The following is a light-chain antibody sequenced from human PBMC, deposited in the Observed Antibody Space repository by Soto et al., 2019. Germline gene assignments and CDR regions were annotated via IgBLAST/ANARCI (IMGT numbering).Light chain of an antibody. V-gene: IGLV1-40*01. J-gene: IGLJ2*01. CDR3: QSYDSSLSGSAV. CDR1: SSNIGAGYD. Sequence: QSVLTQPPSVSGAPGQRVTISCTGSSSNIGAGYDVHWYQQLPGTAPKLLIYGNSNRPSGVPDRFSGSKSGTSASLAITGLQAEEEADYYCQSYDSSLSGSAVFGGGTKVTVL. CDR2: GNS.